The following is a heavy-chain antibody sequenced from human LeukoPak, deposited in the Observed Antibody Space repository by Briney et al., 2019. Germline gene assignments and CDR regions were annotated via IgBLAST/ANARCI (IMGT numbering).Heavy chain of an antibody. CDR2: INHSGST. V-gene: IGHV4-34*01. CDR3: ARRRVVPAAIDP. Sequence: PSETLSLTYAVYGGSFSGYYWSWIRQPPGKGLEWIGEINHSGSTNYNLSLKSRVTISVDTSKNQFSLKLSSVTAADTAVYYCARRRVVPAAIDPWGQGTLVTVSS. CDR1: GGSFSGYY. J-gene: IGHJ5*02. D-gene: IGHD2-2*01.